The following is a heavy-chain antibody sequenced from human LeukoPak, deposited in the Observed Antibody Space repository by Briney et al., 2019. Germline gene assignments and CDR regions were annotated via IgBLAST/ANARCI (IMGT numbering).Heavy chain of an antibody. Sequence: GRSLRLSCAASGFTFSSYGMHWVRQAPGKGLEWVALIWYDGSNKYYTDSVKGRFTISRDSSKNTLYLQMNSLRGEDTAVYYCARDIYSSGLYYFDYWGQGTLVTVSS. CDR3: ARDIYSSGLYYFDY. D-gene: IGHD3-22*01. J-gene: IGHJ4*02. CDR2: IWYDGSNK. V-gene: IGHV3-33*08. CDR1: GFTFSSYG.